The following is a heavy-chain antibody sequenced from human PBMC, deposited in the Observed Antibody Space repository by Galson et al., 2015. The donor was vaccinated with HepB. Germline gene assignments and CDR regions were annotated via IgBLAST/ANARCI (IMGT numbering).Heavy chain of an antibody. CDR1: GYTFTSYG. CDR3: ARDTVTNRELRFNRSGDFDY. J-gene: IGHJ4*02. D-gene: IGHD4-17*01. V-gene: IGHV1-18*01. Sequence: SVKVSCKASGYTFTSYGISWVRQAPGQGLEWMGWISAYNGNTNYAQKLQGRVTMTTDTSTSTAYMELRSLRSDDTAVYYCARDTVTNRELRFNRSGDFDYWGQGTLVTVSS. CDR2: ISAYNGNT.